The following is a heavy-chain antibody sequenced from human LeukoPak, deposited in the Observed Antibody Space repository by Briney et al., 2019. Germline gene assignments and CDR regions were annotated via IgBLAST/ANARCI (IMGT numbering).Heavy chain of an antibody. CDR3: ARRIYDILTGSNWFDP. D-gene: IGHD3-9*01. V-gene: IGHV4-34*01. Sequence: AETLSLTGAVYGGSFSGYYWSWIRQPPGKGLEWIGEINHSGSTNYNPSLKSRVTISVDTSKNQFSLKLSSVTAADTAVYYCARRIYDILTGSNWFDPWGQGTLVTVSS. J-gene: IGHJ5*02. CDR1: GGSFSGYY. CDR2: INHSGST.